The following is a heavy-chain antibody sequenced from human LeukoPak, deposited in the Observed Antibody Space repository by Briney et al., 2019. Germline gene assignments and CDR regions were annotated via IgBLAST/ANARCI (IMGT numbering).Heavy chain of an antibody. CDR3: ARGDWAPFDY. CDR2: IDQVGGRK. V-gene: IGHV3-7*01. D-gene: IGHD2-21*02. J-gene: IGHJ4*02. CDR1: GFTFSDYW. Sequence: GGSLRLSCAASGFTFSDYWMNCVRHAPGKGLEWVANIDQVGGRKYYLDNVKGRFTISRDNAKNSLYLQINSLRAEDTAVYYCARGDWAPFDYWGQGSLLTVSS.